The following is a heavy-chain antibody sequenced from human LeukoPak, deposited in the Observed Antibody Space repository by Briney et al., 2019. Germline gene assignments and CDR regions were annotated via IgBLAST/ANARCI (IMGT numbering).Heavy chain of an antibody. V-gene: IGHV1-46*01. D-gene: IGHD5-18*01. Sequence: ASVKVSCKASGYTFTSYYMHWVRQAPGQGLEWMGIINPSGGSTSYAQKFQGRVTMTRDTSTSTVYMELSSLRSEDTAVYYCARVGGAHTAMGNNNFNYWGQGTLVTVSS. CDR2: INPSGGST. CDR3: ARVGGAHTAMGNNNFNY. CDR1: GYTFTSYY. J-gene: IGHJ4*02.